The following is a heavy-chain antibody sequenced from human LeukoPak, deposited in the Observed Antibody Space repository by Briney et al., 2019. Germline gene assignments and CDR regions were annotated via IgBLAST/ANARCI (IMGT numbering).Heavy chain of an antibody. V-gene: IGHV1-8*03. CDR1: GYTFTSYD. CDR3: ANRATGGYYFDY. J-gene: IGHJ4*02. D-gene: IGHD1-26*01. CDR2: MNPNSGNT. Sequence: ASVKVSCKASGYTFTSYDINWVRQATGQGLEWMGWMNPNSGNTGYAQKFQGRVTITRNTSISTAYMELNSLRAEDTAVYYCANRATGGYYFDYWGQGTLVTVSS.